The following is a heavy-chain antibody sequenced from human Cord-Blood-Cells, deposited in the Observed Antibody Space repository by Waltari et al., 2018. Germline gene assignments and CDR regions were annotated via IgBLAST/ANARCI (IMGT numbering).Heavy chain of an antibody. J-gene: IGHJ3*02. Sequence: EVQLVESGGGLVKPGGSLRLSCAASGFTFSNAWMSWVRQAPGKGMEWVGHSKSKTDGGTTDYAAPVKGRFNISRDEYKNTLYLQMNSLKTEDTYVYYCTTDCGSYFYAFDIWGQGTMVTVSS. CDR2: SKSKTDGGTT. D-gene: IGHD1-26*01. CDR3: TTDCGSYFYAFDI. CDR1: GFTFSNAW. V-gene: IGHV3-15*01.